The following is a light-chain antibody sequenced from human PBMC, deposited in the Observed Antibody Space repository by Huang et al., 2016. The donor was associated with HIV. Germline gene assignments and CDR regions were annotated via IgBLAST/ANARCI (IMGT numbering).Light chain of an antibody. CDR1: RSVSSN. V-gene: IGKV3-15*01. Sequence: IVMTQSPATLSVSPGERVTLSCSANRSVSSNLAWYQQRPGQAPRLRIYGSSTRAPGIPARFSGSGSGTDFSLTISSLQSEDFALYYCHQYNNWLLSFGGGTRVDI. CDR3: HQYNNWLLS. CDR2: GSS. J-gene: IGKJ4*01.